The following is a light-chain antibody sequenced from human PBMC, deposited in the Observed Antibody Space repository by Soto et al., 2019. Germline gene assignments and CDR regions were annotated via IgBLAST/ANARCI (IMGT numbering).Light chain of an antibody. Sequence: QSVLTQPPSASGTPGQRITISCSGSSSDIESHTVNWYQQVPGKAPKLLINTNNQRPSGVPARFSGSKSGASASLAISGLQSEDEATYYCATWDDSRKGVFGTGTQVTVL. CDR2: TNN. CDR1: SSDIESHT. J-gene: IGLJ1*01. CDR3: ATWDDSRKGV. V-gene: IGLV1-44*01.